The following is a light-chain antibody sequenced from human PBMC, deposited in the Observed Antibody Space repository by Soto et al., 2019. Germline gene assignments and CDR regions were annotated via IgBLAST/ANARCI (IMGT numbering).Light chain of an antibody. J-gene: IGLJ3*02. V-gene: IGLV2-11*01. CDR2: DFN. CDR3: CSYAGDYTWV. CDR1: SNDVGIYNY. Sequence: QSALTQPRSVSGSPGQSVTISCTGTSNDVGIYNYVSWYQQYPGTAPKLLIYDFNKRPLGVPDRFSGSKSGNTASLTISGLQAGDEADYYCCSYAGDYTWVFGGGTKLTVL.